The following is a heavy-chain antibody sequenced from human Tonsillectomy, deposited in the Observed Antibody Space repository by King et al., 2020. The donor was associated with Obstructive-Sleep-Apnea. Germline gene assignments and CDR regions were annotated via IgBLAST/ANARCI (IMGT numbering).Heavy chain of an antibody. J-gene: IGHJ4*02. D-gene: IGHD3-3*01. CDR2: TRSKGYGGTT. V-gene: IGHV3-49*03. CDR3: TREKDSYEFWSGPSDN. CDR1: GFTFGDYA. Sequence: VQLVESGGGLVQPGRSLRLSCRASGFTFGDYAMSWFRQAPGRGLEWVGFTRSKGYGGTTEYAASVKGRFTISRDDSKSIAYLQMNSLKTEDTAIYYCTREKDSYEFWSGPSDNWGQGTLV.